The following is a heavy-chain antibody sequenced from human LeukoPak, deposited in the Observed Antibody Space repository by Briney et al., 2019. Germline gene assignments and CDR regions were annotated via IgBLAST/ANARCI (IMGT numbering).Heavy chain of an antibody. CDR1: GFTFSSYG. Sequence: GGSLRLSCAASGFTFSSYGMSWVRQAPGKGLEWVSAISGSGGSTYYADSVRGRFTISRDNSKNTLYLEVISLTAEDTAVYYCAKDDAWLRFGEWSQGTLVTVSS. CDR3: AKDDAWLRFGE. CDR2: ISGSGGST. D-gene: IGHD3-10*01. V-gene: IGHV3-23*01. J-gene: IGHJ4*02.